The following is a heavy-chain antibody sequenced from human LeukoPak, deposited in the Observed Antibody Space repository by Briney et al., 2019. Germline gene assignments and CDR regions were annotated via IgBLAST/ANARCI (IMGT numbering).Heavy chain of an antibody. CDR3: ARRPYYYDSLDY. V-gene: IGHV3-7*01. J-gene: IGHJ4*02. CDR1: GFSFTTYW. D-gene: IGHD3-22*01. CDR2: INQDESSQ. Sequence: GGSLRLSCAASGFSFTTYWMGWVRQAPGKGLEWVANINQDESSQYYVDAVRGRFTISRDNAKNSLNLQMNSLRGEDTAVYFCARRPYYYDSLDYWGQGTLVTVSS.